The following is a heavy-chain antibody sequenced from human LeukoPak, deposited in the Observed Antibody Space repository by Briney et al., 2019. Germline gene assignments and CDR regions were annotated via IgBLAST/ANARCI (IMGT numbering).Heavy chain of an antibody. D-gene: IGHD2-2*01. CDR1: GFTFSTYA. CDR3: ARPYCSSTSCRGAFDI. Sequence: GGSLRLSCAASGFTFSTYAMTWARQAPGKGLEWVSYISSSSSTIYYADSVKGRFTISRDNAKNSLYLQMNSLRAEDTAVYYCARPYCSSTSCRGAFDIWGQGTKVTVSS. CDR2: ISSSSSTI. J-gene: IGHJ3*02. V-gene: IGHV3-48*04.